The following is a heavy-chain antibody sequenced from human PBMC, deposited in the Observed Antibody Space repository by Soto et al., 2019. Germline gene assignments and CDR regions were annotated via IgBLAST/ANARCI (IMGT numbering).Heavy chain of an antibody. D-gene: IGHD3-22*01. V-gene: IGHV3-30*02. J-gene: IGHJ4*02. CDR2: IRINGSNI. CDR1: GIIFTGYG. Sequence: GGSLRLSCAVPGIIFTGYGMHWVRQAPGKGLEWVAYIRINGSNIHYADSVKGRFTISRDNAKNSLYLQMNSLRDEDTAVYYCARGGYYYDSSGYPYYFDYWGQGTLVTVSS. CDR3: ARGGYYYDSSGYPYYFDY.